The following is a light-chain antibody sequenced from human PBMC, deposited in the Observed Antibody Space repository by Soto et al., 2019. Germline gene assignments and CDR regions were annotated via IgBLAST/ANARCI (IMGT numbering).Light chain of an antibody. J-gene: IGLJ1*01. V-gene: IGLV2-18*01. CDR2: EVS. CDR3: SLYISASTYV. Sequence: QSVLTQPPSVSGPPGQSVTISCTGTSSDVGSYNRVSWYQQPPGTAPKLMIYEVSNRPSGVPDRFSGSKSGNTASLTISGLQAEDEADYYCSLYISASTYVFGTGTKVTVL. CDR1: SSDVGSYNR.